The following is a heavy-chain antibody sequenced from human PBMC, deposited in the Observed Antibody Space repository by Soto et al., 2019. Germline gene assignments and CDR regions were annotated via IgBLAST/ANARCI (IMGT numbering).Heavy chain of an antibody. CDR2: ISGSGGST. D-gene: IGHD3-10*01. Sequence: GESLKISCAASGFTFSSYAMSWVRQAPGKGLEWVSAISGSGGSTYYADSVKGRFTISRDNSKNTLYLQMNSLRAEDTAVYYCAKVLGQGFAWFGDRYFDYWGQGTLVTVSS. J-gene: IGHJ4*02. V-gene: IGHV3-23*01. CDR3: AKVLGQGFAWFGDRYFDY. CDR1: GFTFSSYA.